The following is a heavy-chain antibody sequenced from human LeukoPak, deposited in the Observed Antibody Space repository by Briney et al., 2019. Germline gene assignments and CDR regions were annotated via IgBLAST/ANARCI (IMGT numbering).Heavy chain of an antibody. CDR2: ISSPGSTE. D-gene: IGHD3-10*01. Sequence: GGSLRLSCAASGFTFSSYSMNWVRQAPGKGLEWVSYISSPGSTEYYADAVKGRFTISRDNAKNSLYLQMNSLRAEDTAVYYCAREGVSDNYGMDVWGQGTTVTVSS. V-gene: IGHV3-48*01. CDR1: GFTFSSYS. CDR3: AREGVSDNYGMDV. J-gene: IGHJ6*02.